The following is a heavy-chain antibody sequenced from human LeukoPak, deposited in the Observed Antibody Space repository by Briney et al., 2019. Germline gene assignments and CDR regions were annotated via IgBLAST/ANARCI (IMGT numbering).Heavy chain of an antibody. V-gene: IGHV4-39*01. CDR2: IYYSGAS. CDR1: GGSISGNNYY. D-gene: IGHD6-13*01. J-gene: IGHJ4*02. CDR3: ARRFNGGSSWDFDF. Sequence: SETLSLTCTVSGGSISGNNYYWGWIRQPPGKGLEWIGTIYYSGASYYNPSLKRRVTISVDTSKNQFSLKLNSVTAADTALYYCARRFNGGSSWDFDFWGQGTPVTVSS.